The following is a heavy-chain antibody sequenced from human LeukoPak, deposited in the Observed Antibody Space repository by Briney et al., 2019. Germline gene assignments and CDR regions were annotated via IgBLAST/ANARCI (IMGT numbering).Heavy chain of an antibody. D-gene: IGHD4/OR15-4a*01. CDR1: GYTFINYG. J-gene: IGHJ4*02. V-gene: IGHV1-18*04. CDR3: ARTYYYDARSFDY. Sequence: ASVKVSCKASGYTFINYGITWVRQAPGQGLEWTGWISAYNANTLYAQNLQGRVTLTTDTSTSTAYMDLRSLRSDDTAVYYCARTYYYDARSFDYWGQGTLVTVSS. CDR2: ISAYNANT.